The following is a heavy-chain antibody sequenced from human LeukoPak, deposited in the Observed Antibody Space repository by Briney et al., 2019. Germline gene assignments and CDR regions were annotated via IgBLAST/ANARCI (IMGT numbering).Heavy chain of an antibody. CDR2: INHSGST. CDR3: ARARHLSSSWFKWFDP. J-gene: IGHJ5*02. CDR1: GGSFSGYY. D-gene: IGHD6-13*01. Sequence: SETLSLTCAVYGGSFSGYYWSWLRQPPGKGLEWIGEINHSGSTNYNPSLKSRVTISVDTSKNQFSLKLSSVTAADTAVYYCARARHLSSSWFKWFDPWGQGTLGTVSS. V-gene: IGHV4-34*01.